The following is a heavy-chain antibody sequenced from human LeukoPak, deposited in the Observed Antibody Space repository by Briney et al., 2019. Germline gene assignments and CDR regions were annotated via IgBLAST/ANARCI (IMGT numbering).Heavy chain of an antibody. Sequence: GGSLRLSCAASGFTFSDYYMSWIRQAPGKGLEWVSYISSTGSSIYHTDSVKGRFTISRDNAKNSLYLQMNSLRAEDTAVYYCARDRTTVTTRSRYFDYWGQGTLVTVSS. V-gene: IGHV3-11*04. CDR3: ARDRTTVTTRSRYFDY. D-gene: IGHD4-17*01. CDR1: GFTFSDYY. CDR2: ISSTGSSI. J-gene: IGHJ4*02.